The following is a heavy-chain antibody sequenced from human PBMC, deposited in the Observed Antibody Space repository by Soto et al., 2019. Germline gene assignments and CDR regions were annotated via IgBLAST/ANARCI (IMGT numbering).Heavy chain of an antibody. V-gene: IGHV4-59*01. CDR2: IYYSGST. D-gene: IGHD3-10*01. CDR3: AGFRGIRYIH. Sequence: SETLSLTCTVSGGSISSYYWSWIRQPPGKGLEWIGYIYYSGSTNYNPSLKSRVTISVDTSKNQFSLKLSSVTAADTAVYYCAGFRGIRYIHWGQGTLVTVSS. CDR1: GGSISSYY. J-gene: IGHJ4*02.